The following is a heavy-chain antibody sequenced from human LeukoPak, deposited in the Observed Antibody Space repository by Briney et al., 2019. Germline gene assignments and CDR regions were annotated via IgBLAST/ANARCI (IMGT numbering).Heavy chain of an antibody. D-gene: IGHD1-1*01. Sequence: GASVKVSCKASGYTFTYYYMHWGGQVPGQGLEGMGWINPNSGVTNYAQKFQGRVTMTRDRSITTAYMELSRLKSDDTAVYYCTSHRGTTYYMDVWGKGTTVTISS. CDR1: GYTFTYYY. CDR3: TSHRGTTYYMDV. CDR2: INPNSGVT. J-gene: IGHJ6*03. V-gene: IGHV1-2*02.